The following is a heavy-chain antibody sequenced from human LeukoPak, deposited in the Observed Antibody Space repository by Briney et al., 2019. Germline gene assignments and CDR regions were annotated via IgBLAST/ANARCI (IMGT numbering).Heavy chain of an antibody. Sequence: ASVKVSCKASGYTFTSYAMNWVRQAPGQGLEWMGWINTNTGNPTYAQGFTGRFVFSLDTSVSTAYLQISSLKAEDTAVYYCARARITMVRGVINWFDPWGQGTLVTVSS. D-gene: IGHD3-10*01. CDR3: ARARITMVRGVINWFDP. CDR2: INTNTGNP. J-gene: IGHJ5*02. CDR1: GYTFTSYA. V-gene: IGHV7-4-1*02.